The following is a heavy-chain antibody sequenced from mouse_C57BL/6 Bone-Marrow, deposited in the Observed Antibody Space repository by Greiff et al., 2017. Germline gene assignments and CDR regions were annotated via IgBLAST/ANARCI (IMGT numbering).Heavy chain of an antibody. CDR1: GYTFTSYW. Sequence: QVQLQQPGAELVKPGASVKLSCKASGYTFTSYWMQWVKQRPGQGLEWIGEIDPSDSYTNYNQKFKGKATLTVDTSSSTAYMQLSSLTSEDSAVYYCARPARQYYFDYWGQGTTRTVSS. CDR2: IDPSDSYT. CDR3: ARPARQYYFDY. J-gene: IGHJ2*01. V-gene: IGHV1-50*01. D-gene: IGHD3-2*01.